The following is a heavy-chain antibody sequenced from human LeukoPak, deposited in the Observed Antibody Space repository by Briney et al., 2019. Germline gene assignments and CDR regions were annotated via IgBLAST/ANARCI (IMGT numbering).Heavy chain of an antibody. CDR2: IYSGGGT. CDR1: GFTVSRNY. V-gene: IGHV3-53*01. J-gene: IGHJ4*02. CDR3: VKDYQVGNSPAFGDY. D-gene: IGHD1-26*01. Sequence: GGSLRLSCAASGFTVSRNYMNWVRQAPGKGLEWVAVIYSGGGTNYAGSVKGRFTISRDNSRNTMYLQMNSLRVEDTAVYYCVKDYQVGNSPAFGDYWGQGTLVTISS.